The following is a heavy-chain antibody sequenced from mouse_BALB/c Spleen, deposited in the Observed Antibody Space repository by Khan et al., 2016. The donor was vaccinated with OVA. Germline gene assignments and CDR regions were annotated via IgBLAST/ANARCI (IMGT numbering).Heavy chain of an antibody. V-gene: IGHV1-69*02. J-gene: IGHJ2*01. Sequence: QVQLQQSGPELVRPGASVKLSCKASGYTFTSFWINWVKQRPGQGLEWIGNIYPSDSYINYNQKFKDKATLTVDKSSSTAYMQLSSPTSEDSAVYYCTRDLHFDFWGQGTTLTVSS. CDR3: TRDLHFDF. CDR2: IYPSDSYI. CDR1: GYTFTSFW.